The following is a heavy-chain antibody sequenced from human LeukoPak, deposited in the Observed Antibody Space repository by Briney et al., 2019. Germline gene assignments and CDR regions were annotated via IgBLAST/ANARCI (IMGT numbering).Heavy chain of an antibody. CDR1: GFTFSSNG. CDR2: ISGSGSGST. CDR3: AKGLYSSSWYGSY. Sequence: GGSLRLSCAASGFTFSSNGMTWVRQAPGKGLEWVSAISGSGSGSTYYAESVKGRFTISRDNSKNAVYLQMNSLRAEDTAVYYCAKGLYSSSWYGSYWGQGTLVTVSS. D-gene: IGHD6-13*01. J-gene: IGHJ4*02. V-gene: IGHV3-23*01.